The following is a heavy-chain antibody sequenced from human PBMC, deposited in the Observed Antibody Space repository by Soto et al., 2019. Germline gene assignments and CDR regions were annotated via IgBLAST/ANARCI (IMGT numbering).Heavy chain of an antibody. CDR3: AVRYCIVDVCLTPGVFDTDV. V-gene: IGHV1-18*01. CDR1: GYTFIRFG. CDR2: ISPYNGDT. D-gene: IGHD2-15*01. J-gene: IGHJ6*02. Sequence: QVQXVQSGGEVKXXGASVKISCKASGYTFIRFGINWVRQXXXXXXXWMGWISPYNGDTNYAQKFQDRVTMTTXTPXXXXXXXXXXXXSDDTAVYYCAVRYCIVDVCLTPGVFDTDVWGQXTTVIVSS.